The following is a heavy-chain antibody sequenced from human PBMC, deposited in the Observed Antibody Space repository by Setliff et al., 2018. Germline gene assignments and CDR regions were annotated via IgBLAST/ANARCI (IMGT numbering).Heavy chain of an antibody. CDR2: INWNGGST. D-gene: IGHD6-13*01. J-gene: IGHJ3*02. CDR3: AIGSYSSSRPSAFDI. V-gene: IGHV3-20*04. Sequence: RSGGSLRLSCAASGYTSSSYAMTWVRQAPGKGLEWVSIINWNGGSTGYADSVKGRFTISRDNAKNSLYLQMNSLRAEDTAVYYCAIGSYSSSRPSAFDIWGQGTMVTVSS. CDR1: GYTSSSYA.